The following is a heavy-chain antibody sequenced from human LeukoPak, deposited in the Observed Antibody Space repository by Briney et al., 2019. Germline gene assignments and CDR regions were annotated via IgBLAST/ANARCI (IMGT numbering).Heavy chain of an antibody. J-gene: IGHJ4*02. CDR1: GGSMTEKY. D-gene: IGHD5-18*01. Sequence: SETLSLTCTVTGGSMTEKYWNWIRQAPGKGPEWLGSVNYIGSTRVTPSLKSRLTVSMDTAQNQFSLTLTSVTPADTAVYFCAGTVMSGYSYPFGFWGQGTQVTVSS. V-gene: IGHV4-59*01. CDR3: AGTVMSGYSYPFGF. CDR2: VNYIGST.